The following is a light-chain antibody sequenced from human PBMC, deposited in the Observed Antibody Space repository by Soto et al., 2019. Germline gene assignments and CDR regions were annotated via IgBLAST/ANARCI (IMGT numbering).Light chain of an antibody. V-gene: IGKV3-20*01. CDR1: QSVSTSY. J-gene: IGKJ1*01. CDR2: AAS. Sequence: EIVLTQSPGTLSLSPGERATLSCRASQSVSTSYLAWYQQKPGQAPRLLIYAASSRATGIPGRFSGSGSGTDFTLTITRLEPEDFAVYYCQQYGSSVWTFGQGTKVEIK. CDR3: QQYGSSVWT.